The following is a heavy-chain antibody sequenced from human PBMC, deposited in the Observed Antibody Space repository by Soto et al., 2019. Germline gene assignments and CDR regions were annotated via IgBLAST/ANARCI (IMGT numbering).Heavy chain of an antibody. D-gene: IGHD3-3*01. J-gene: IGHJ4*03. Sequence: NPGGSLRLSCAASGFTFSNSWMSWVRQAPGKGLEWVGRIKSKTDGGTTDYAAPVKGRFTISRDDSKNTLYLQMNSLKTEDTAVYYCTTGNTIFGVVPDYWGQGTMVTVSS. CDR3: TTGNTIFGVVPDY. CDR1: GFTFSNSW. CDR2: IKSKTDGGTT. V-gene: IGHV3-15*01.